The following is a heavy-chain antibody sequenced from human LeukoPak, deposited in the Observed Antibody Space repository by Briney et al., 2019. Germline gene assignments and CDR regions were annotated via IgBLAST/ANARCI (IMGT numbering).Heavy chain of an antibody. V-gene: IGHV4-34*01. CDR1: VGSFSGYY. D-gene: IGHD2-2*01. Sequence: SETLSLTCAVYVGSFSGYYWSWIRQPPGKGLEWIGEINHSGSTNYNPSLKSRVTISVDTSKNQFSLKLSSVTAADTAVYYCARGWIVVVPAAPNYYYYYGMDVWGQGTTVTVSS. CDR2: INHSGST. J-gene: IGHJ6*02. CDR3: ARGWIVVVPAAPNYYYYYGMDV.